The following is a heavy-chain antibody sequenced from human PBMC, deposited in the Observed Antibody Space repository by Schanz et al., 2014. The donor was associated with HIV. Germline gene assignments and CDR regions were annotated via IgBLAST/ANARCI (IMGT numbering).Heavy chain of an antibody. J-gene: IGHJ4*02. Sequence: QVQLVESGGGVVQPGRSLRLSCAASGFTFSGYGIHWVRQAPGKGPQWVAVISFDGNNKYYVDSVKGRFTISRDNAKNSMFLQMNSLRAEDTAVYYCARDLRGDNYYVSDSWGQGTLVSVSS. D-gene: IGHD1-26*01. CDR3: ARDLRGDNYYVSDS. CDR2: ISFDGNNK. V-gene: IGHV3-30*03. CDR1: GFTFSGYG.